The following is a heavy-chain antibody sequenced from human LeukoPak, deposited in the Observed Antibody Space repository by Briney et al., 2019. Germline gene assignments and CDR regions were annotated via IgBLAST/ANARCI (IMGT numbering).Heavy chain of an antibody. J-gene: IGHJ5*02. CDR1: GGSISSGGYY. CDR3: ARSKAHLSTSWYGTWFDP. Sequence: SETLSLTCTVSGGSISSGGYYWSWIRQPPGKGLEWIGYIYHSGSTYYNPSLKSRVTISVDTSKNQLSLKLSSVTAADTAVYYCARSKAHLSTSWYGTWFDPWGQGTLVTVSS. V-gene: IGHV4-30-2*01. CDR2: IYHSGST. D-gene: IGHD2-2*01.